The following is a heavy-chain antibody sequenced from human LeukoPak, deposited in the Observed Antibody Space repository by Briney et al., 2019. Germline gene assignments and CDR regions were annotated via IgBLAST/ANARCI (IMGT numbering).Heavy chain of an antibody. J-gene: IGHJ4*02. CDR1: GYTFTSYG. CDR2: ISAYSCNT. Sequence: GASVKVSCKASGYTFTSYGISWVRQAPGQGLEWMGWISAYSCNTNYAQKLQGRVTMTRDTSTNTAYMELKSLRSEDTAVYYCACAPDCGCSECFDYRGRGSMLTVVS. CDR3: ACAPDCGCSECFDY. V-gene: IGHV1-18*01. D-gene: IGHD4-17*01.